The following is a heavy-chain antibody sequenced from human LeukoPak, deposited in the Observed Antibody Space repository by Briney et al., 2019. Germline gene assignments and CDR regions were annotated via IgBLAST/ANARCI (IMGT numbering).Heavy chain of an antibody. CDR2: IKQDGSEK. D-gene: IGHD2-2*01. CDR1: GFTFSSYW. CDR3: ARDSRYCSSANCYFDY. V-gene: IGHV3-7*01. J-gene: IGHJ4*02. Sequence: GGSLRLSCAASGFTFSSYWMSWVRQAPGKGLEWVANIKQDGSEKYYVDSVKGRFTISRDNAKNALYLQMNSLRVEDTAVYYCARDSRYCSSANCYFDYWGQGTLVTVSS.